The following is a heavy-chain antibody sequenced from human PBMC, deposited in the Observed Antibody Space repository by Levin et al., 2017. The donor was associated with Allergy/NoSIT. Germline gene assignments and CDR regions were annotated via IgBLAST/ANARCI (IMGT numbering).Heavy chain of an antibody. D-gene: IGHD3-10*01. V-gene: IGHV3-9*01. J-gene: IGHJ4*01. CDR2: ISWNSGSI. CDR3: AKDMNVGFGGGSFDH. Sequence: GGSLRLSCAASGFTFNDYALHWVRQAPGKGLEWVAGISWNSGSIGYADSVKGRFTISRDNAKKSLYLEMRSLRAEDTALYYCAKDMNVGFGGGSFDHWGQGSLLTVSS. CDR1: GFTFNDYA.